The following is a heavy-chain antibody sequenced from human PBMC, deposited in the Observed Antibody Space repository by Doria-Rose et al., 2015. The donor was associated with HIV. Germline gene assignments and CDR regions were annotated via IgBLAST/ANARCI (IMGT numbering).Heavy chain of an antibody. CDR3: ARYGSGNYYTPFDY. V-gene: IGHV1-46*01. J-gene: IGHJ4*02. CDR2: VNPGVDST. CDR1: GYTFTSYY. D-gene: IGHD3-10*01. Sequence: VQLVESGAEVKKPGASVKVSCKASGYTFTSYYIHWVRRAPGQGLEWMGIVNPGVDSTTYAQKFQGRVTMTRDTSTSTVYMQLSSLRSDDTAVYYCARYGSGNYYTPFDYWGQGTLVTV.